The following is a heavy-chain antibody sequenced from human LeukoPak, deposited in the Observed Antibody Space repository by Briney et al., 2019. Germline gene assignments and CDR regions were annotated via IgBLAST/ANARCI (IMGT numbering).Heavy chain of an antibody. CDR2: ISYDGSNK. V-gene: IGHV3-30-3*01. D-gene: IGHD6-19*01. CDR3: ATASYSSGLYYYGMDV. J-gene: IGHJ6*02. Sequence: GGSLRLSCAASGFTFSSYAMHWVRQAPGKGLEWVAVISYDGSNKYYADSVKGRFTISRDNSKNTLYLHMNSLRAEDTALYYCATASYSSGLYYYGMDVWGHGTTATVSS. CDR1: GFTFSSYA.